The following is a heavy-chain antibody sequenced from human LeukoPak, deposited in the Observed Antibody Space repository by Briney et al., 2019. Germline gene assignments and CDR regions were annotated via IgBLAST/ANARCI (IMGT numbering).Heavy chain of an antibody. J-gene: IGHJ3*02. V-gene: IGHV3-7*03. D-gene: IGHD1-26*01. CDR2: IKRDGRER. CDR3: ARECSGSPYAFDI. Sequence: GGSLRLSCAASGLSFSDFWMTWVRQAPGKGLEWVANIKRDGRERNYVDSVKGRFTISRDNAKNSLYLQMNSLRAEDTAVYYCARECSGSPYAFDIWGQGTMVTVSS. CDR1: GLSFSDFW.